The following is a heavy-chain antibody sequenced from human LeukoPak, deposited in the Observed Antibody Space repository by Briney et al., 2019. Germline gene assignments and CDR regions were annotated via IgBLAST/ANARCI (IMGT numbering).Heavy chain of an antibody. D-gene: IGHD3-22*01. CDR3: ARAPDPPDYYYDSSGYYFFDY. CDR2: TYTSGST. V-gene: IGHV4-61*02. CDR1: GGSISSGSYY. Sequence: SQTLSLTCTVSGGSISSGSYYWSWIRQPAGKGLEWIGRTYTSGSTNYNPSLESRVTISVDTSKNQFSLKLSSVTAADTAVYYCARAPDPPDYYYDSSGYYFFDYWGQGTLVTVSS. J-gene: IGHJ4*02.